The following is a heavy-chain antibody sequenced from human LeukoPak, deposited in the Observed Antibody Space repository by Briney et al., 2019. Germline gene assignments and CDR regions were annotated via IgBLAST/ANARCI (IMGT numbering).Heavy chain of an antibody. Sequence: SETLSLTCTVSGGSISSYSLSWIRQPAGKGLEWIGHIYSSGSTNYNPSLRSRVTMSVDASKNKFSLKLSSVTAADTAVYYCAREGMALDYWGQGTLVTVSS. V-gene: IGHV4-4*07. CDR1: GGSISSYS. CDR2: IYSSGST. D-gene: IGHD5-24*01. CDR3: AREGMALDY. J-gene: IGHJ4*02.